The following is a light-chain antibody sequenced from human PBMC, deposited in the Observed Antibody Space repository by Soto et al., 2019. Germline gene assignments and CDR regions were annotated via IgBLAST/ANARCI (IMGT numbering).Light chain of an antibody. V-gene: IGKV3-20*01. CDR2: AAS. CDR1: QSVSNNY. CDR3: QQYGTSPFT. J-gene: IGKJ4*01. Sequence: EIVLTPSPGTLSLSPVERATLSCRASQSVSNNYLAWHQQKPGQAPRLLIYAASSRATGIPDRFSGSGSGTDFTLTISRLEPEDFAVYYCQQYGTSPFTFGGGTKVDIK.